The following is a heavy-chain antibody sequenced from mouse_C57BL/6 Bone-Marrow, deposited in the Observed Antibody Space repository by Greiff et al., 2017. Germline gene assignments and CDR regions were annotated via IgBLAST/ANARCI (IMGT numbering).Heavy chain of an antibody. CDR2: ISSGSSTI. Sequence: EVKVVESGGGLVKPGGSLKLSCAASGFTFSDYGMHWVRQAPEKGLEWVAYISSGSSTIYYAATVKGRFTISRDNAKNTLFLQMTSLRSEDTAMYYCAREGNYLYAMGYWGQGTSVTVSS. CDR1: GFTFSDYG. V-gene: IGHV5-17*01. CDR3: AREGNYLYAMGY. J-gene: IGHJ4*01. D-gene: IGHD2-1*01.